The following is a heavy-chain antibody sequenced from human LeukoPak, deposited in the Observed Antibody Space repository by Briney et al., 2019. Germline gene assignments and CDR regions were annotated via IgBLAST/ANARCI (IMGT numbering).Heavy chain of an antibody. Sequence: GGSLRLACAASGFTFSNYAMSWVRQAPGKGLEWVSAISDSGGATNCADSVKGRFTISRDNSRNTLYLQMNSLRAEDTAVCYCAKRSCSGGSCNFDYWGQGTLVTVSS. CDR1: GFTFSNYA. D-gene: IGHD2-15*01. V-gene: IGHV3-23*01. J-gene: IGHJ4*02. CDR3: AKRSCSGGSCNFDY. CDR2: ISDSGGAT.